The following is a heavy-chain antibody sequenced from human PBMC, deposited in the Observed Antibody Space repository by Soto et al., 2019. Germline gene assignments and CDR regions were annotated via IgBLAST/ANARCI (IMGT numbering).Heavy chain of an antibody. D-gene: IGHD6-13*01. CDR2: MSGNGATT. Sequence: EVQLLESGGGLVQSGGSLRLSCAASGFMFSNFAMSWVRQAPGMGLEWVSSMSGNGATTAYADSVKGRFTISRDISKNTLYLQMTSLRAEDTAVYFCAKYASGSWFLFDFWGQGTLVTVSS. CDR3: AKYASGSWFLFDF. J-gene: IGHJ4*02. V-gene: IGHV3-23*01. CDR1: GFMFSNFA.